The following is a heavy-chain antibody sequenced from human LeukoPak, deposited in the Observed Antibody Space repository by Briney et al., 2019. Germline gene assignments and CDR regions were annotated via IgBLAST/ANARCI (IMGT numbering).Heavy chain of an antibody. CDR2: INHSGST. J-gene: IGHJ3*02. CDR3: ARDRNGDQRANAFDI. D-gene: IGHD2-21*02. CDR1: GGSFSGYY. V-gene: IGHV4-34*01. Sequence: SETLSLTCAVYGGSFSGYYWSWIRQPPGKGLEWIGEINHSGSTNYNPSLKSRVTMSVDTSKNQFSLKLSSVTAADTAVYYCARDRNGDQRANAFDIWGQGTMVTVSS.